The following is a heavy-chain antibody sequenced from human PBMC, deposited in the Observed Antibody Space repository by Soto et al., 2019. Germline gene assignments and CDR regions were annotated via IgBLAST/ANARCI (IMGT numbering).Heavy chain of an antibody. J-gene: IGHJ6*03. CDR1: GGSISSSSYY. Sequence: SETLSLTCTVSGGSISSSSYYWGWIRQPPGKGLEWIGSIYYSGSTYYNPSLKSRVTISVDTSKNQFSLKLSSVTAADTAVYYCARVYETNSSSWYSAGPYYYYYYMDVWGKGTTVTVSS. V-gene: IGHV4-39*07. D-gene: IGHD6-13*01. CDR3: ARVYETNSSSWYSAGPYYYYYYMDV. CDR2: IYYSGST.